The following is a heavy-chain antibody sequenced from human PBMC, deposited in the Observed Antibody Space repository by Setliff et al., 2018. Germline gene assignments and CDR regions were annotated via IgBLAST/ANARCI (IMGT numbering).Heavy chain of an antibody. CDR3: ARTTGSTHNGLDP. Sequence: PSETLSLTCDVSGYSISSGYCWGWIRQPPGKGLEWIGSICHSGSTNYNPSLKSRVTISVDTSKNEFSLKVSSVTAADTAVDYWARTTGSTHNGLDPWGPGTLVTVSS. J-gene: IGHJ5*02. CDR2: ICHSGST. CDR1: GYSISSGYC. V-gene: IGHV4-38-2*01. D-gene: IGHD1-1*01.